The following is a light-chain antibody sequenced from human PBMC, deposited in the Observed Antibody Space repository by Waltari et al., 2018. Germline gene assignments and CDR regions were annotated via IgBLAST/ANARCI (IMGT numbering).Light chain of an antibody. Sequence: EIVLTQSPGSLSLSPGERATLPCRASQGVSKYLAWYQQKPGQAPRLLIYHASGRATGIPDRFSGSGYGTDFSLTISRLEPEDFAVYYCQKYESLPATFGQGTKVEIK. J-gene: IGKJ1*01. CDR1: QGVSKY. CDR3: QKYESLPAT. CDR2: HAS. V-gene: IGKV3-20*01.